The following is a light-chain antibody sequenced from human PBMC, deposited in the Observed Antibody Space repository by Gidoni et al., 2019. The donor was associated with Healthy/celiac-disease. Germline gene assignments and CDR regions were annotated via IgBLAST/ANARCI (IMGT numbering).Light chain of an antibody. CDR1: QSVSSSY. V-gene: IGKV3-20*01. CDR3: QQYGSSPT. CDR2: GAS. J-gene: IGKJ1*01. Sequence: EVVLTQSPGTLSLSPGERATLSCRASQSVSSSYLAWYPQKPRQAPRLLIYGASRRATGIPDRFSGSGSGTDFTLTISRLEPEDFAVYYCQQYGSSPTFGQGTKVEIK.